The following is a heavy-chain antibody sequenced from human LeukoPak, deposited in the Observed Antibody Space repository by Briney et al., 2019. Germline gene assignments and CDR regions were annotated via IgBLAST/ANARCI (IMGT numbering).Heavy chain of an antibody. V-gene: IGHV3-66*01. CDR1: GVTVSSSY. CDR2: MYSGGAT. D-gene: IGHD5-12*01. Sequence: PGGSLRLSCAASGVTVSSSYMSWVRQARGKGLEWVSIMYSGGATDYADSVRGRFTISRDNSKNTLYLQMNSLRVEDTAVYYCARDPSPYYSGYGHWGQGTLVTVSS. CDR3: ARDPSPYYSGYGH. J-gene: IGHJ4*02.